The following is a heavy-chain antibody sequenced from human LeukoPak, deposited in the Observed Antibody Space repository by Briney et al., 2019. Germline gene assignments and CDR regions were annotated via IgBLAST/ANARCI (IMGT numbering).Heavy chain of an antibody. CDR2: INPSGGST. V-gene: IGHV1-46*01. D-gene: IGHD2-21*02. Sequence: ASVKVSCKASGYTFTSYYMHWVRQAPGQGLEWMGIINPSGGSTSYAQKFQGRVTMTRDTSTSTVYMELGSLRSEDTAVYYCARAGGPAYCGGDCYSGDYYYYGMDVWGQGTTVTVSS. CDR3: ARAGGPAYCGGDCYSGDYYYYGMDV. J-gene: IGHJ6*02. CDR1: GYTFTSYY.